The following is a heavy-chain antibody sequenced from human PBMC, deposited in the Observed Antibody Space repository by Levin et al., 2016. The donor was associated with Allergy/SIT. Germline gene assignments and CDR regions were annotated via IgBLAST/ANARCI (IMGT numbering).Heavy chain of an antibody. CDR1: GFTFSSYS. V-gene: IGHV3-23*01. D-gene: IGHD3-10*01. CDR2: ISGSGSQT. J-gene: IGHJ4*02. Sequence: GGSLRLSCAASGFTFSSYSMNWVRQAPGKGLEWILGISGSGSQTYDADSVRGRFTISRDNSKNMLYLQMNSLRVEDTAIYFCAKDSAELMVSNWYGTPDYWGQGALVTVSS. CDR3: AKDSAELMVSNWYGTPDY.